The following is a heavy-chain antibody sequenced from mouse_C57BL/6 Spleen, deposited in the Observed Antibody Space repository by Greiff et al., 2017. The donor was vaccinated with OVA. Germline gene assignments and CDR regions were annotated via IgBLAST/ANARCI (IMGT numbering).Heavy chain of an antibody. Sequence: VQGVESGPGLVAPSQRLSITCTVSGFSFTSYGVSWVRQPPGKGLEWLGVIWGDGSTNYHSALISRLSISKDNSKSQVFLKLNSLQTDDTATYYCAKQLRLYAMDYWGQGTSVTVSS. J-gene: IGHJ4*01. D-gene: IGHD3-2*02. CDR3: AKQLRLYAMDY. V-gene: IGHV2-3*01. CDR1: GFSFTSYG. CDR2: IWGDGST.